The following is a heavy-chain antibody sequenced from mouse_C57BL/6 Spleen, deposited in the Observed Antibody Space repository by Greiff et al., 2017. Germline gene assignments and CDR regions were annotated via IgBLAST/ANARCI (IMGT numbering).Heavy chain of an antibody. CDR2: IYPGSGST. D-gene: IGHD1-1*01. CDR3: ARGGGSSFAWFAY. CDR1: GYTFTSYW. V-gene: IGHV1-55*01. Sequence: QVQLQQPGAELVKPGASVKMSCKASGYTFTSYWITWVKQRPGQGLGWIGDIYPGSGSTNYNEKFKSKATLTVDTSSSTAYMQLSSLTSEDSAVYYCARGGGSSFAWFAYGGQGTLVTVSA. J-gene: IGHJ3*01.